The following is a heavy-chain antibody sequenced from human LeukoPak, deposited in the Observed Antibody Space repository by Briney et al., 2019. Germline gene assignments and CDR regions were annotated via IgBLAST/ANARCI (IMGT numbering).Heavy chain of an antibody. D-gene: IGHD3-22*01. CDR2: IYYSGST. CDR3: AREALIVVVPYYYYYGMDV. J-gene: IGHJ6*02. V-gene: IGHV4-30-4*01. Sequence: SQTLSLTCTVSGGSISSGDYYLSWIRQPPGKGLEWIVYIYYSGSTYYNPSLKSRVTISVDTSKNQFSLKLSSVTAADTAVYYCAREALIVVVPYYYYYGMDVWGQGTTVTVSS. CDR1: GGSISSGDYY.